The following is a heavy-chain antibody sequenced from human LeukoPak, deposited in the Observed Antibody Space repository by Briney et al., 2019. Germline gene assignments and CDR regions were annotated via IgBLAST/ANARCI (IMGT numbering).Heavy chain of an antibody. CDR2: IYSGGRT. CDR1: GSTFSSYE. V-gene: IGHV3-66*01. J-gene: IGHJ3*02. D-gene: IGHD2-21*01. Sequence: GGSLRLSCAASGSTFSSYEMNWVRQAPGKGLEWVSVIYSGGRTNYADSVKGRFTISRDNSKNTLYLQMNSLRVEDTAVYYCARGGGAEAFDIWGQGTMVTVSS. CDR3: ARGGGAEAFDI.